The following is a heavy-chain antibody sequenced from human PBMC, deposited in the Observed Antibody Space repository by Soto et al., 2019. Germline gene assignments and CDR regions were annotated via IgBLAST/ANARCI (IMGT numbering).Heavy chain of an antibody. V-gene: IGHV3-15*01. CDR2: IKSKTDGGTT. CDR1: GLTFSNAW. J-gene: IGHJ4*02. D-gene: IGHD6-6*01. CDR3: TTESSEYSSYAPFDY. Sequence: GGSLRLSCAASGLTFSNAWMIWVRQAPGKGLEWVGRIKSKTDGGTTDYAAPVKGRFTISRDDSKNTLYLQMNSLKTEDTAVYYCTTESSEYSSYAPFDYWGQGTLVTVSS.